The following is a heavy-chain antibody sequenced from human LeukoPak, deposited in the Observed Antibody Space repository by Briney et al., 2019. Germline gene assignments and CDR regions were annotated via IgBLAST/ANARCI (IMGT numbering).Heavy chain of an antibody. D-gene: IGHD6-19*01. V-gene: IGHV3-74*01. CDR2: INSDGRIT. J-gene: IGHJ4*02. CDR1: GFILRPYW. Sequence: PGGSLRLSCVASGFILRPYWMHWVRQAPGKGLVWVSRINSDGRITAYADSVKGRFIISRDNAKNTLFLQLNSLRTEDTAVYYCAKDPSRLARSPYFDYWGQGTLVTVSS. CDR3: AKDPSRLARSPYFDY.